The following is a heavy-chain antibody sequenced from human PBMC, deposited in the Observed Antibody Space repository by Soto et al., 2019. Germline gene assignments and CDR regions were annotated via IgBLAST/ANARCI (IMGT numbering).Heavy chain of an antibody. CDR1: GYTFANYA. CDR2: LSAYNGNT. CDR3: ARHYDFWRGSYSNDYYYGMDV. V-gene: IGHV1-18*01. Sequence: QVQLVQSGAEVKKPGASVKVSCKASGYTFANYAISWVRQGPGQGLEWMGWLSAYNGNTTYAQKSQGRVTMITDTSTSTAHMELRSLRSDDTAVYYCARHYDFWRGSYSNDYYYGMDVWGQGTTVTVSS. J-gene: IGHJ6*02. D-gene: IGHD3-3*01.